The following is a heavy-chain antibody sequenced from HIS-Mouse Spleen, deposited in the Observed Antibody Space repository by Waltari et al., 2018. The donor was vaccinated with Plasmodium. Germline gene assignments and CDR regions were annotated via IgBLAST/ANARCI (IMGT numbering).Heavy chain of an antibody. CDR1: GYPFTGYD. CDR2: INPKSGGT. Sequence: QVQLVQSGAEVKKPGASVTVSCKASGYPFTGYDLPWVRQDPGHGLEWMGWINPKSGGTNYAQKFQGRVTMTRDTSISTAYMELSRLRSDDTAVYYCARVLGYKAAAGTFVEYFQHWGQGTLVTVSS. V-gene: IGHV1-2*02. CDR3: ARVLGYKAAAGTFVEYFQH. J-gene: IGHJ1*01. D-gene: IGHD6-13*01.